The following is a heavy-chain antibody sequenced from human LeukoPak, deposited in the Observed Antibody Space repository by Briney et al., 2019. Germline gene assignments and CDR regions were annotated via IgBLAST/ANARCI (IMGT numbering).Heavy chain of an antibody. CDR2: IHHSGSV. D-gene: IGHD5-18*01. CDR3: ARDIDHTSMVFKSFDY. CDR1: GGSISSGDYY. Sequence: SETLSLTCTVSGGSISSGDYYWGWIRQPPGKGLEWIGNIHHSGSVYYNPSLKSRVTISVDLSKNQFSLNLNSVTAADTAVYYCARDIDHTSMVFKSFDYWGQGTLVTVSS. V-gene: IGHV4-39*07. J-gene: IGHJ4*02.